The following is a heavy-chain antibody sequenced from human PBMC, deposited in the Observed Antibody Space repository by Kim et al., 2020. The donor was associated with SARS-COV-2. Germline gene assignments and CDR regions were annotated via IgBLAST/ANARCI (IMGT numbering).Heavy chain of an antibody. V-gene: IGHV3-7*01. CDR1: GFTFSSYW. CDR3: ARAKRDFWSGYQFIEDDAFDI. D-gene: IGHD3-3*01. CDR2: IKQDGSEK. J-gene: IGHJ3*02. Sequence: GGSLRLSCAASGFTFSSYWMSWVRQAPGKGLEWVANIKQDGSEKYYVDSVKGRFTISRDNAKNSLYLQMNSLRAEDTAVYYCARAKRDFWSGYQFIEDDAFDIWGQGTMVTVSS.